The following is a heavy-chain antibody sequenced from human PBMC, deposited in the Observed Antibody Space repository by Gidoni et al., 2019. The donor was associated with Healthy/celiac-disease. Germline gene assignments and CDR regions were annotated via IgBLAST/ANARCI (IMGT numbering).Heavy chain of an antibody. J-gene: IGHJ6*02. CDR3: AREGGYGGNPLGYYYGMDV. CDR2: ISSGSGYI. V-gene: IGHV3-21*01. Sequence: EVQLVEFGGGLAKPGGSLRLSCASFGFTFSSYTINWVRQAPGKGLEWVSSISSGSGYIYYADSVKGRFTISRDNAKNSLYLQMNSLRAEDTAVYYCAREGGYGGNPLGYYYGMDVWGQGTTVTVSS. D-gene: IGHD4-17*01. CDR1: GFTFSSYT.